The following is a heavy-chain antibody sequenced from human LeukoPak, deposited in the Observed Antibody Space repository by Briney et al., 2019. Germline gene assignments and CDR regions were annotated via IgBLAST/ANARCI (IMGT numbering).Heavy chain of an antibody. V-gene: IGHV1-18*01. CDR3: ARRRAGYYCSGSYPDY. CDR2: ISTYNGNT. J-gene: IGHJ4*02. Sequence: ASVKVSCKDSVGTFTNYTISAVRQAPGQGREWMGWISTYNGNTNYAQKLQGRVTMTKDTSTTTAYIELSTLRSDDTAVYYCARRRAGYYCSGSYPDYWGQGTLVTVSS. CDR1: VGTFTNYT. D-gene: IGHD3-10*01.